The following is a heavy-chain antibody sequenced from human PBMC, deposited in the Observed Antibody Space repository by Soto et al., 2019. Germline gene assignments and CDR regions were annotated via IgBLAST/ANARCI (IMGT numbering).Heavy chain of an antibody. D-gene: IGHD1-26*01. Sequence: EVQLVESGGGLVQPGGSLRLSCAASGFIFSDHYMDWVRQAPGKGLEWVGRTRNRANSYTTEYAASVRGRFTISRDESNNSLYLQMNSLKTEDTAVYYCARVNRGNYCFDYWGQGTLVTVSS. J-gene: IGHJ4*02. CDR3: ARVNRGNYCFDY. CDR2: TRNRANSYTT. V-gene: IGHV3-72*01. CDR1: GFIFSDHY.